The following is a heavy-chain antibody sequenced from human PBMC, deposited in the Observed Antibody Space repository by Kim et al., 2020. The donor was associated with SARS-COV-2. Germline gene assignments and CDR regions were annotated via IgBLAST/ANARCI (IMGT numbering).Heavy chain of an antibody. Sequence: SETLSHTCTVSGGSISSGGNYWSWIRQHPGKGLEWIVYIYHSGSTYDNASLKSGVTISVDTSTNNFSLKLMSVITADTAAYYCARATMITLGGVIDHFD. CDR3: ARATMITLGGVIDHFD. J-gene: IGHJ4*01. V-gene: IGHV4-31*02. CDR1: GGSISSGGNY. CDR2: IYHSGST. D-gene: IGHD3-16*02.